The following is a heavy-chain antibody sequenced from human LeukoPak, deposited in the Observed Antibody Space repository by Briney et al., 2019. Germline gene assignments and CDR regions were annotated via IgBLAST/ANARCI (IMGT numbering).Heavy chain of an antibody. CDR3: ARGPGVYCSGGSCYLDDAFDI. Sequence: PSETLSLTCAVSGGSIKTYNYYWAWIRQPPGKGLEWIGTIYYSGNTYYNPSLNSRVIISVDTSRNDFSLRLNSVTAADTAVYYCARGPGVYCSGGSCYLDDAFDIWGQGTMVTVSS. J-gene: IGHJ3*02. D-gene: IGHD2-15*01. CDR2: IYYSGNT. V-gene: IGHV4-39*02. CDR1: GGSIKTYNYY.